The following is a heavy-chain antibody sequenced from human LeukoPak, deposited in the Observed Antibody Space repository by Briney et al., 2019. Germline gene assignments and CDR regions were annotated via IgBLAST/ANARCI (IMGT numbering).Heavy chain of an antibody. J-gene: IGHJ6*03. D-gene: IGHD4-11*01. Sequence: ASVKVSCKASGYMFTNYDITWVRQATGPGLEWMGWMNPQSGNTGYAHKFRGRDTITRDTSITTAYRGLRSLRSEDTAVYYCARGPNYSNFGSAYYYYMDVWGKGTTVTVSS. V-gene: IGHV1-8*03. CDR1: GYMFTNYD. CDR3: ARGPNYSNFGSAYYYYMDV. CDR2: MNPQSGNT.